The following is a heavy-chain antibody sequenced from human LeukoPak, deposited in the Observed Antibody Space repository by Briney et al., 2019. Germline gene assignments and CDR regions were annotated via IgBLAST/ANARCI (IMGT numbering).Heavy chain of an antibody. CDR2: IYHSGST. V-gene: IGHV4-39*01. Sequence: SETLSLTCTVSGGSISSGSYYWGWIRQPPGKGLEWIGSIYHSGSTYYNTSLKSRVTISVDTSKNQFSLKLSSVTASDTAVYYCARGLAAAGAFDYWGQGTLVTVSS. D-gene: IGHD6-13*01. CDR3: ARGLAAAGAFDY. CDR1: GGSISSGSYY. J-gene: IGHJ4*02.